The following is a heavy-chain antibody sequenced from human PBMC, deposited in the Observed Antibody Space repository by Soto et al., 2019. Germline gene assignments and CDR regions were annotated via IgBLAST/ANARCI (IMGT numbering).Heavy chain of an antibody. Sequence: TLSLTCSFSGDSVTSHYLTWIRQSPEKGLEWIGYMHYTGFSHYNPSLKSRLTISVDTSKNQFTLQLTSVTAEDTAVYYCARVYENDFWSGWPKFGAYYYYYMDVWGKGTTVTVSS. J-gene: IGHJ6*03. D-gene: IGHD3-3*01. CDR1: GDSVTSHY. CDR3: ARVYENDFWSGWPKFGAYYYYYMDV. V-gene: IGHV4-59*02. CDR2: MHYTGFS.